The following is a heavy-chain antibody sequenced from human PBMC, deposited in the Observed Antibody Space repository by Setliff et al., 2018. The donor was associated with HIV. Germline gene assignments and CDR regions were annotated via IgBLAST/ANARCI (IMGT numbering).Heavy chain of an antibody. J-gene: IGHJ4*02. V-gene: IGHV4-59*08. CDR2: IYSSGST. CDR1: GGSISGYY. D-gene: IGHD3-22*01. Sequence: SESLSLTCTVSGGSISGYYWSWIRQSPGKGLDWIGYIYSSGSTDYNPSLKSRITISVDTSKNQFSLQLSSVTAADTAVYYCARHYYTDPFDYWGQGILVTVSS. CDR3: ARHYYTDPFDY.